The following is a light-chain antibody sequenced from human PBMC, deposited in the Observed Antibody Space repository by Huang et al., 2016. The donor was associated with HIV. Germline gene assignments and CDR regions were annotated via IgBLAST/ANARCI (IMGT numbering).Light chain of an antibody. CDR2: GAS. V-gene: IGKV3-15*01. J-gene: IGKJ4*01. CDR3: QQRIQWPRLT. Sequence: EIVMTQSPATLSVSPGERATLSCRASQSVSSNLAWYQQKPGQAPRLLIYGASTRATGIPARFSGSGSGTDFTLTIHSLEPEDFAVYYCQQRIQWPRLTFGGGTRVEMK. CDR1: QSVSSN.